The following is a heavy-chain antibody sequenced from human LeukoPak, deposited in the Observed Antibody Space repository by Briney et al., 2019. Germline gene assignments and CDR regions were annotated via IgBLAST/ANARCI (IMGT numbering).Heavy chain of an antibody. J-gene: IGHJ4*02. V-gene: IGHV3-23*01. CDR1: GFTFSNYA. D-gene: IGHD3-10*01. CDR2: ISASGSTT. Sequence: PGGSLRLSCAVSGFTFSNYAMGWVRQAPGKGLAWVSAISASGSTTYYPDSVKGRFTISRDNSKNALYLQMTSLSAEDTAVDYCAKVYGLGSDYFPDYWGRGALATVSS. CDR3: AKVYGLGSDYFPDY.